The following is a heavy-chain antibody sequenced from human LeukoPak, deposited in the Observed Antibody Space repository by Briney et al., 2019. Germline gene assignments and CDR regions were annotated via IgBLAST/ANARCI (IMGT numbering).Heavy chain of an antibody. V-gene: IGHV1-8*01. CDR1: GYTFTSYD. CDR3: ARDLQEAARPWYYYYYYYMDV. D-gene: IGHD6-6*01. CDR2: MNPNSGNT. J-gene: IGHJ6*03. Sequence: ASVKVSCKASGYTFTSYDINWVRQATGQGLEWMGWMNPNSGNTGYAQKFQGRVTMTRNTSISTAYMELSSLRSEDTAVYYCARDLQEAARPWYYYYYYYMDVWGKGTTVTVSS.